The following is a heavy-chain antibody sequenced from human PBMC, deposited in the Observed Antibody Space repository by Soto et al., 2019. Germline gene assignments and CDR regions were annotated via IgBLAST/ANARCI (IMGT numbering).Heavy chain of an antibody. CDR3: ARGGYCVSTSCHTVFEI. V-gene: IGHV1-18*04. CDR1: GYTFTSYG. CDR2: IRSYNGNT. J-gene: IGHJ3*02. D-gene: IGHD2-2*01. Sequence: ASVKVSCKASGYTFTSYGFSWVRQAPGQGLEWMGWIRSYNGNTKYAQKLQGRVTMTTDTSTSTAYMELRSLRSDDTAVYYCARGGYCVSTSCHTVFEIWGQGTMVTVSS.